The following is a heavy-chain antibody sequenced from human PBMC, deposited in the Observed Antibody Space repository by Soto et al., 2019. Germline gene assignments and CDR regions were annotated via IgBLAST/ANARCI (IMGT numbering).Heavy chain of an antibody. D-gene: IGHD1-7*01. CDR2: TYYRSKWYN. V-gene: IGHV6-1*01. Sequence: SQTLSLTCAISGDSVSSNSAAWNWIRQSPSRALEGLGRTYYRSKWYNDYAVSVKSRITINPDTSKNQFSLQLNSVTPEDTAVYYCARAPQTGTTMRYYYYYMDVWGKGTKVTVSS. J-gene: IGHJ6*03. CDR1: GDSVSSNSAA. CDR3: ARAPQTGTTMRYYYYYMDV.